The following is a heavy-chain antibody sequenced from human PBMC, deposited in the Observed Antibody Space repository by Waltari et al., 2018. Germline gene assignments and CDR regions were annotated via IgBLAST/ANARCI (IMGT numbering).Heavy chain of an antibody. CDR2: IFRNGAA. CDR1: GDPISRTAFY. V-gene: IGHV4-39*01. CDR3: ARPRTGFGDYAE. D-gene: IGHD4-17*01. J-gene: IGHJ4*02. Sequence: QVQLQESGPGLVKPSETLYLTCPVSGDPISRTAFYWAWIRQPPGKGLEWIGSIFRNGAAHYNPSLRSRATISVDTSENQFSLNLGSVTAADTAVYYCARPRTGFGDYAEWGQGTLVTVS.